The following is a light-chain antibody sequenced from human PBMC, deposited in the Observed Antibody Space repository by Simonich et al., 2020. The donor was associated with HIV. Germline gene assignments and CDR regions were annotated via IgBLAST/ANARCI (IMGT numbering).Light chain of an antibody. J-gene: IGKJ3*01. Sequence: EIVLTQSPGTLSLSPGERATLSCRASQSVSSSQLAWYQQKPGLAPRLLTYDASSRATGIPDRCSGSVSGTDFTLTISRLEPEDFAVYYCQQYGSSPTFGPGTKVDIK. CDR1: QSVSSSQ. CDR3: QQYGSSPT. CDR2: DAS. V-gene: IGKV3D-20*01.